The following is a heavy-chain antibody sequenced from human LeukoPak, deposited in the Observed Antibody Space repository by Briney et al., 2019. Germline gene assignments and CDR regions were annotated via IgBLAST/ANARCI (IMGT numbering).Heavy chain of an antibody. Sequence: PSETLSPTCTVSGGSISSGSYYWSWIRQPAGKGLEWIGRIYTSGSTNYNPSLKSRVTISVDTSKNQFSLKLSSVTAADTAVYYCARDEGYCSSTSCHAFDIWGQGTMVTVSS. J-gene: IGHJ3*02. V-gene: IGHV4-61*02. D-gene: IGHD2-2*01. CDR2: IYTSGST. CDR3: ARDEGYCSSTSCHAFDI. CDR1: GGSISSGSYY.